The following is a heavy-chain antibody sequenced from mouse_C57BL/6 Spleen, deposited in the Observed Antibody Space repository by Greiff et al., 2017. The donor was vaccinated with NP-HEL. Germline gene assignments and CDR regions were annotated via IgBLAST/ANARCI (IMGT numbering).Heavy chain of an antibody. V-gene: IGHV1-72*01. CDR2: IDPNSGGT. J-gene: IGHJ1*03. CDR1: GYTFTSYW. CDR3: ARSAITTVGAPDWYFDV. Sequence: QVQLQQPGAELVKPGASVKLSCKASGYTFTSYWMHWVKQRPGRGLEWIGRIDPNSGGTKYNEKFKSKATLTVDKPSSTAYMQLSSLTSEDSAVYYCARSAITTVGAPDWYFDVWGTGTTVTVSS. D-gene: IGHD1-1*01.